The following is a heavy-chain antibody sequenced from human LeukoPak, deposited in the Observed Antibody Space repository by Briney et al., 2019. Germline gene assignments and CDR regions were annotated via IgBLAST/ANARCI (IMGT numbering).Heavy chain of an antibody. Sequence: YPGGSLRLSCAASGFTFSDYYMSWIRQAPGKGLEWVSYISSSGSTIYYADSVKGRFTISRDNAKKSLYLQMNSLRAEDTAVYYCARGMRLVRGLMFDYWGQGTLVTVSS. D-gene: IGHD3-10*01. CDR2: ISSSGSTI. CDR3: ARGMRLVRGLMFDY. V-gene: IGHV3-11*01. J-gene: IGHJ4*02. CDR1: GFTFSDYY.